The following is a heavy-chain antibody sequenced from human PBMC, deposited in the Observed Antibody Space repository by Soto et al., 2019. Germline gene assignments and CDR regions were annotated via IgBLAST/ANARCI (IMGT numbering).Heavy chain of an antibody. CDR3: ASRDCYNWDPAYYYAMDV. CDR2: IIPIFGTA. D-gene: IGHD2-21*01. J-gene: IGHJ6*02. Sequence: QVQLVQSGAEVKKPGSSVKVSCKASGGTFSSYAISWVRQAPGQGLEWMGGIIPIFGTANYAQKFQGRVTITEAAPTSTSYRELSRLRSEDTAVYYCASRDCYNWDPAYYYAMDVCGQGTTVTVSS. V-gene: IGHV1-69*12. CDR1: GGTFSSYA.